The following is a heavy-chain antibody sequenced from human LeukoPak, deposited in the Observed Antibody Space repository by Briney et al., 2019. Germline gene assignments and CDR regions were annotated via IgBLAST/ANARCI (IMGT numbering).Heavy chain of an antibody. J-gene: IGHJ4*02. CDR2: ISGSGGSA. D-gene: IGHD3-22*01. CDR3: ARGYYDSSGTPPPFVDY. V-gene: IGHV3-23*01. Sequence: GGSLRLSCAASGFTFSSYAMSWVRQAPGKGLEWVSAISGSGGSAYYADSVKGRFTISRDNSKNTLYLQMNSLRAEDTAVYYCARGYYDSSGTPPPFVDYWGQGTLVTVSS. CDR1: GFTFSSYA.